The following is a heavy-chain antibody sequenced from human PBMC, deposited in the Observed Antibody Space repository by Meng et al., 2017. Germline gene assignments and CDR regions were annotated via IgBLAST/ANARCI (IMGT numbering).Heavy chain of an antibody. CDR2: ISGSGGST. J-gene: IGHJ4*02. CDR3: ARDRQYYDSTDGDY. CDR1: GFTFSSYA. D-gene: IGHD3-22*01. V-gene: IGHV3-23*01. Sequence: LSLTCAASGFTFSSYAMSWVRQAPGKGLEWVSAISGSGGSTYYADSVKGRFTISRDNAKNSLYLQMNSLRAEDTAVYYCARDRQYYDSTDGDYWGQGTLVTVSS.